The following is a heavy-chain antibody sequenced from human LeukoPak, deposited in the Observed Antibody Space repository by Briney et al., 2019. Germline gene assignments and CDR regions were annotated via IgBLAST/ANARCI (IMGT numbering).Heavy chain of an antibody. V-gene: IGHV3-23*01. Sequence: GGSLRLSCAASGFTFSSYAMSWVRQAPGKGLEWVSAISGSGGSTYYADSVKGRFTISRDNSKNTLYLQMNSLRAEDTAVYYCANSLRVAAAGTPTFDYWGQGTLVTVSS. CDR2: ISGSGGST. J-gene: IGHJ4*02. D-gene: IGHD6-13*01. CDR1: GFTFSSYA. CDR3: ANSLRVAAAGTPTFDY.